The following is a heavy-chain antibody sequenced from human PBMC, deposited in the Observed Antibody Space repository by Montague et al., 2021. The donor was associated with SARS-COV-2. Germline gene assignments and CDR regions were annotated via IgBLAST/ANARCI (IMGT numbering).Heavy chain of an antibody. Sequence: SLRLSCAASGFPFNNYAISWVRQTPRKVLEWVSAITGAGGTTFYADSLKGRFTISTDISKITLYLQMNSLTAEDTAIYYCAVLGSKAFWGQGSLVTVSS. D-gene: IGHD1-26*01. V-gene: IGHV3-23*01. J-gene: IGHJ4*02. CDR3: AVLGSKAF. CDR1: GFPFNNYA. CDR2: ITGAGGTT.